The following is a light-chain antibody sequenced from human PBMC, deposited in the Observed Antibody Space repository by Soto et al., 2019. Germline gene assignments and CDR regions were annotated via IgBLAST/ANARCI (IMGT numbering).Light chain of an antibody. CDR3: QQYNNWPPQYT. J-gene: IGKJ2*01. CDR1: QSVSSN. Sequence: EIVMTQSPATLSVSPGERATLSCRASQSVSSNLAWYQQKPGQAPRLLIYGASTRATGMPARFSGSGSGTEFTLTISSLQSEDFAVDYCQQYNNWPPQYTFGQGTELEIK. CDR2: GAS. V-gene: IGKV3-15*01.